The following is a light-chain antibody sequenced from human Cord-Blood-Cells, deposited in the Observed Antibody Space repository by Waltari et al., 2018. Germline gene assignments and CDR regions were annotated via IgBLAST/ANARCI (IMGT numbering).Light chain of an antibody. CDR1: SGSIASNY. CDR3: QSYDSSNPGVV. J-gene: IGLJ2*01. Sequence: ESPGKTVTISCTRSSGSIASNYVQWYQQRPGSSPTTVIYEDNQRPSGVPDRFSGSIDSSSNSASLTISGLKTEDEADYYRQSYDSSNPGVVFGGGTKLTVL. CDR2: EDN. V-gene: IGLV6-57*01.